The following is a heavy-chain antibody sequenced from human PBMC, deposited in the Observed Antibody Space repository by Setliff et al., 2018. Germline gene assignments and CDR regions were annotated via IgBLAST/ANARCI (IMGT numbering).Heavy chain of an antibody. CDR3: ARGRNIAARLLDS. CDR1: GGTFSDYY. D-gene: IGHD6-6*01. Sequence: LSLTCAAYGGTFSDYYWTWIRQPPGKGLEWIGEINHRGSTNYNPSLKSRATISIDTSKDQFSLKLISMSAAGTAVYFCARGRNIAARLLDSWGQGALVTVSS. J-gene: IGHJ4*02. V-gene: IGHV4-34*01. CDR2: INHRGST.